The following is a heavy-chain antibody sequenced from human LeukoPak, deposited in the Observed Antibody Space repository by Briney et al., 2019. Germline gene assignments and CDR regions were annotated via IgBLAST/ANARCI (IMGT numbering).Heavy chain of an antibody. CDR3: AKDYGGIPFEY. CDR2: ISGTSGYT. J-gene: IGHJ4*02. D-gene: IGHD4-23*01. CDR1: GFTFSSYA. Sequence: GGSLRLSCAAPGFTFSSYAMSWVRQAPGKGLEWVSGISGTSGYTYYADSVKGRFTISRDNSKNSLYLQMNSLRAEDTAVYYCAKDYGGIPFEYWGQGTLVTVSS. V-gene: IGHV3-23*01.